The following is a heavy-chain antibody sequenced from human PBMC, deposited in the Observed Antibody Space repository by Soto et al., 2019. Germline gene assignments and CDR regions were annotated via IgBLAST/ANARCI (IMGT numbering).Heavy chain of an antibody. CDR3: ARTGPLGYSYGLTIDY. D-gene: IGHD5-18*01. CDR1: GFSLSNARMG. J-gene: IGHJ4*02. V-gene: IGHV2-26*01. Sequence: SGPTLVNPTETLTLTCTVSGFSLSNARMGVSWIRQPPGKALEWLAHIFSNDEKSYSTSLKSRLTISKDTSKSQVVLTMTNMDPVDTATYYCARTGPLGYSYGLTIDYWGQGTLVTVSS. CDR2: IFSNDEK.